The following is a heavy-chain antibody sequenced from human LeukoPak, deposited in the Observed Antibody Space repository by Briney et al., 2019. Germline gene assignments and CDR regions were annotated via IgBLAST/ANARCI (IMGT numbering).Heavy chain of an antibody. Sequence: GGSLRLSCAASGFTFSDYYMSWIRQAPGKGLEWVSYISSSGSTIYYADSVKGRFTISRDNSKNTLYLQMNSLRAEDTAVYYCARDPRITSDGYGMDVWGQGTTVTVSS. J-gene: IGHJ6*02. CDR3: ARDPRITSDGYGMDV. CDR2: ISSSGSTI. D-gene: IGHD3-10*01. CDR1: GFTFSDYY. V-gene: IGHV3-11*04.